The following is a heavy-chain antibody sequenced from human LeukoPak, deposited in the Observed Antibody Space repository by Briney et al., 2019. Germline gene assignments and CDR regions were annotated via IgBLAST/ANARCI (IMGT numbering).Heavy chain of an antibody. CDR3: ASVGRNPGVLGNYYGSGSYYNPLGY. V-gene: IGHV1-69*13. CDR1: GGTFSSYA. D-gene: IGHD3-10*01. J-gene: IGHJ4*02. CDR2: IIPIFGTA. Sequence: SVKVSCKASGGTFSSYAISWVRQAPGQGLEWMGGIIPIFGTANYAQKFQGRVTITADESTSTAYMELSSLRSEDTAAYYCASVGRNPGVLGNYYGSGSYYNPLGYWGQGTLVTVSS.